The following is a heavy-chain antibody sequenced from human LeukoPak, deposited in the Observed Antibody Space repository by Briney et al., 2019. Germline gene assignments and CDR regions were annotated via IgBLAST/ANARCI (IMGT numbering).Heavy chain of an antibody. V-gene: IGHV3-23*01. CDR2: LSATGYTT. Sequence: PGGSLRLSCAASGFTFSDYYMSWIRQAPGKGLEGVSVLSATGYTTHYADSVKGRFTISRDNSKNTLFLQMNSLRAEDTALYYCAKHREYCTTTSCFYYGMDVWGQGTTVAVSS. J-gene: IGHJ6*02. CDR3: AKHREYCTTTSCFYYGMDV. D-gene: IGHD2-2*01. CDR1: GFTFSDYY.